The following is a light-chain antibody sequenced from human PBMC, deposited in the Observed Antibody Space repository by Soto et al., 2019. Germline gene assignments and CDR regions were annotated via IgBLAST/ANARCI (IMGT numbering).Light chain of an antibody. CDR1: QSVSSSY. CDR2: GAS. V-gene: IGKV3-20*01. J-gene: IGKJ5*01. CDR3: QQYCSSPLIT. Sequence: ELVLTQSPGTLSLSPGERATLSCRARQSVSSSYLAWYQQKPGQAPRLLIYGASSRATGIPDRFSGSGSGTDFTLTISRLDPEDFAVYYCQQYCSSPLITFGQGTRLEIK.